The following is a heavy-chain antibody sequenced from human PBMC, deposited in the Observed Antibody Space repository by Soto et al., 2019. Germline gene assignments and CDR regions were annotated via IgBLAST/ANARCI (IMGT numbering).Heavy chain of an antibody. CDR2: MNPNSGNT. CDR1: GYTFTSYD. CDR3: ARAITMVRGVIINYYYYYYMDV. J-gene: IGHJ6*03. Sequence: ASVKVSCQASGYTFTSYDINWVRQATGQGLEWMGWMNPNSGNTGYAQKFQGRVTMTRNTSISTAYMELSSLRSEDTAVYYCARAITMVRGVIINYYYYYYMDVWGKGTTVTVSS. V-gene: IGHV1-8*01. D-gene: IGHD3-10*01.